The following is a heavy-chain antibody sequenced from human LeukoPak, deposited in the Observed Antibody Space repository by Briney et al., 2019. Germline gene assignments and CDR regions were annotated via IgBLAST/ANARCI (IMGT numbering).Heavy chain of an antibody. V-gene: IGHV3-53*01. CDR1: GFTVSTNY. CDR3: AREASRDGYNDAFDI. J-gene: IGHJ3*02. Sequence: VGSLRLSCAASGFTVSTNYMSWVRQAPGMGLEWVSVIYSGGSTKYADSVKGRFTISRDNSKNTLYLQMNSLRAEDTAVYYCAREASRDGYNDAFDIWGQGTMVTVSS. CDR2: IYSGGST. D-gene: IGHD5-24*01.